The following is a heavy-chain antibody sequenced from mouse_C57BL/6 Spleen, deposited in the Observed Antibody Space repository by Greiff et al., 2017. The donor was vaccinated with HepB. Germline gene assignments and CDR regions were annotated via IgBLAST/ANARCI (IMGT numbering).Heavy chain of an antibody. CDR1: GYTFTSYW. D-gene: IGHD1-1*01. V-gene: IGHV1-52*01. Sequence: QVQLQQPGAELVRPGSSVKLSCKASGYTFTSYWMHWVKQRPIQGLEWIGNIDPSDSETHYNQKFKDKATLTVDKSSSTAYMQLSSLTSEDSAVYYCARWVHYYGSSYGDYLDYWGQGTTLTVSS. CDR3: ARWVHYYGSSYGDYLDY. J-gene: IGHJ2*01. CDR2: IDPSDSET.